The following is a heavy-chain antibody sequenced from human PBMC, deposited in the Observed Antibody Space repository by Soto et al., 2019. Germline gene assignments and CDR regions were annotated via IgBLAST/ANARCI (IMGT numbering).Heavy chain of an antibody. CDR3: AWADVAPSSYYYMDA. V-gene: IGHV1-18*01. CDR1: CCTFARSG. CDR2: ISTYNGDR. J-gene: IGHJ6*03. Sequence: GASVKVSWKASCCTFARSGISWVRQAPGQGLEWMGWISTYNGDRNYAQTFQGRVTMTTDTSTSTVHMEVRSLRSDDTAVYYCAWADVAPSSYYYMDARGDGPPVTVSS. D-gene: IGHD5-12*01.